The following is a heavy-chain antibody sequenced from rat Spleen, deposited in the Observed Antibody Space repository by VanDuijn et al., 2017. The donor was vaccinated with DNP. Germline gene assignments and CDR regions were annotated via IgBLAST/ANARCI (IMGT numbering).Heavy chain of an antibody. CDR2: ISYDGGNT. J-gene: IGHJ2*01. Sequence: EVQLVESGGGLVQPGRSMKLSCAASGFTFSSFAMAWVRQAPTKGLEWVASISYDGGNTYYRDSVKGRFTISRDNAKSSLYLQMDSLRSEDTSTYYCARRHSGFDYWGQGVMVTVSS. CDR1: GFTFSSFA. CDR3: ARRHSGFDY. D-gene: IGHD4-3*01. V-gene: IGHV5-25*01.